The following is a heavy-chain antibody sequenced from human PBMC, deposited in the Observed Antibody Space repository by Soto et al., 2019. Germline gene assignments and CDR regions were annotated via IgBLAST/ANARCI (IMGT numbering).Heavy chain of an antibody. CDR1: GYTFTSYD. Sequence: ASVKVSCKASGYTFTSYDINWVRQATGQGLEWMGWMNPNSGNTGYAQKFQGRVTMTRNTSISTAYMELSSLRSEDTAVYYCARVFYDSSGYYYNWFDPWGQGTLVTVSS. V-gene: IGHV1-8*01. CDR2: MNPNSGNT. CDR3: ARVFYDSSGYYYNWFDP. D-gene: IGHD3-22*01. J-gene: IGHJ5*02.